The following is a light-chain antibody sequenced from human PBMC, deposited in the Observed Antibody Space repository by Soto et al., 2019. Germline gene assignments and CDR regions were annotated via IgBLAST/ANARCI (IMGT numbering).Light chain of an antibody. CDR1: SSDVGNYNL. Sequence: QSVLTQPASVSGSPGQSIAISCTGTSSDVGNYNLVSWYQQHPGRAPKLMIYEDYERPSGISNRFSGSKSGNTASLTISGLQAEDEADYYCCSYTTGSTDVVFGGGTQLTVL. CDR3: CSYTTGSTDVV. CDR2: EDY. V-gene: IGLV2-23*01. J-gene: IGLJ2*01.